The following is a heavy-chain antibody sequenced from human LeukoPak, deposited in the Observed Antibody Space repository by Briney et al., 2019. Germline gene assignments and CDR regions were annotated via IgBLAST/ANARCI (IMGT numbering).Heavy chain of an antibody. V-gene: IGHV3-23*01. Sequence: GGSLRLSCAASGSTFSSYAMSWVRQAPGKGLEWVSAISGSGGSTYYADSVKGRFTISGDNPKNTLYLQMNSLRAEDTAVYYCAKEQRGYSYDYWGQGTLVTVSS. CDR2: ISGSGGST. J-gene: IGHJ4*02. CDR1: GSTFSSYA. D-gene: IGHD5-18*01. CDR3: AKEQRGYSYDY.